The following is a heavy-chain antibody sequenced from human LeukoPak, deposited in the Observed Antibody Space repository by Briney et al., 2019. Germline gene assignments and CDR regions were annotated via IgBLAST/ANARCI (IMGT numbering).Heavy chain of an antibody. V-gene: IGHV1-18*01. J-gene: IGHJ4*02. CDR2: ISAYNGNT. Sequence: GASVKVSCKASGYTFTSYGISWVRQAPGQGLEWMGWISAYNGNTNYAQKLQGRVTMTTDTSTSTAYMELRSLRSDDTAVYYCARAPGQWLDSTQDYFDYWGQGTLVTVSS. CDR1: GYTFTSYG. CDR3: ARAPGQWLDSTQDYFDY. D-gene: IGHD6-19*01.